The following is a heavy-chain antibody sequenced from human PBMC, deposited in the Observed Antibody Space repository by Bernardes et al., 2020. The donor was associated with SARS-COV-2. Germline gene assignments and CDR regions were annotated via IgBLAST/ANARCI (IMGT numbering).Heavy chain of an antibody. V-gene: IGHV4-4*02. J-gene: IGHJ4*02. CDR2: IYHTGTT. D-gene: IGHD1-26*01. CDR3: GGGTHYKFDY. Sequence: ETLSRTCAVSGDPVSSSTWWIWVRQSPGVGLEYIGEIYHTGTTKYKSSLKSRVTLSVDKPNNQFSLTLTSVTAADTAVYYCGGGTHYKFDYWGQGIRVTVPS. CDR1: GDPVSSSTW.